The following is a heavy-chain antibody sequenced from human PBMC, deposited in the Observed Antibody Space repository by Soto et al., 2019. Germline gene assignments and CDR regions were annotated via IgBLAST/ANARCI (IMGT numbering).Heavy chain of an antibody. Sequence: HPCRVSGRSISGGDYCWSCNRQPPGKGLEWIGYIYYSGSTYYNPSLKSRVTISVDTSKNQFSLKLSSVTAADTAVYYCARARYSGYDNDFDYWAQGTLGTVSA. CDR3: ARARYSGYDNDFDY. D-gene: IGHD5-12*01. CDR1: GRSISGGDYC. CDR2: IYYSGST. V-gene: IGHV4-30-4*01. J-gene: IGHJ4*02.